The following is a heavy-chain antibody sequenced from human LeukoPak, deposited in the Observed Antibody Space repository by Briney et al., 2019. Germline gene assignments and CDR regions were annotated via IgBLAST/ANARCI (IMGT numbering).Heavy chain of an antibody. V-gene: IGHV1-18*01. D-gene: IGHD3-10*01. J-gene: IGHJ4*02. Sequence: GASVKVSCKASGYTFTSYGISWVRQAPGQGLEWMGWITAYNDNTNYAQKLQGGVTMTTDTSTSTAYMELRSLRSDDTAVYYCARALLWFGEPSHIDYWGQGTLVAASS. CDR1: GYTFTSYG. CDR3: ARALLWFGEPSHIDY. CDR2: ITAYNDNT.